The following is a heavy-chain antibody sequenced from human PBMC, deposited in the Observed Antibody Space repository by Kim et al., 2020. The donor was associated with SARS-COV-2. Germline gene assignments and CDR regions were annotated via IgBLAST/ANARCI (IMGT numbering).Heavy chain of an antibody. J-gene: IGHJ6*02. CDR1: GFTFSSYA. D-gene: IGHD6-19*01. V-gene: IGHV3-23*01. CDR3: AKSSGWSVDYYYYGMDV. Sequence: GGSLRLSCAASGFTFSSYAMSWVRQAPGKGLEWVSAISGSGGSTYYADSVKGRFTISRDNSKNTLYLQMNSRRAEDTAVYYCAKSSGWSVDYYYYGMDVWGQGTTVTVSS. CDR2: ISGSGGST.